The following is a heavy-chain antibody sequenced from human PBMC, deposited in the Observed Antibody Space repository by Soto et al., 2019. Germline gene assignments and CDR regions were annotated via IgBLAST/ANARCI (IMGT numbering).Heavy chain of an antibody. J-gene: IGHJ4*02. D-gene: IGHD5-18*01. CDR1: GYTFTSYA. Sequence: ASVKVSCKASGYTFTSYAMHWVRQDNGQRLEWMGWINAGNSNTKYSQKFQGRVTITRDTSASTAYMELSSLRSEDTAVYYCARAEQLWLLVWGQGTLVTVSS. CDR3: ARAEQLWLLV. CDR2: INAGNSNT. V-gene: IGHV1-3*01.